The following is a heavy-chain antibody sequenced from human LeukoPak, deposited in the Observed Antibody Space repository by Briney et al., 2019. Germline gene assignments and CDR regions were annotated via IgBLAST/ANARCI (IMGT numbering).Heavy chain of an antibody. CDR2: INHSGST. V-gene: IGHV4-34*01. D-gene: IGHD5-18*01. CDR1: GGSFSGYY. Sequence: SETLSLTCAVYGGSFSGYYWDWIRQPPGKGLEWIGEINHSGSTNYYPSLKSRVTISLDTSKNQFSLKLSSVTAADTAVYYCARAERRGYSYGPPYYYYYYMDVWGKGTTVTVSS. CDR3: ARAERRGYSYGPPYYYYYYMDV. J-gene: IGHJ6*03.